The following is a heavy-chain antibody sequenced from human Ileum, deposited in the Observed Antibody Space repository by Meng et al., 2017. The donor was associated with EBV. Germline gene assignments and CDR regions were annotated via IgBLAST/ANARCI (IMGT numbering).Heavy chain of an antibody. CDR1: GFSLSISGVG. CDR3: THRPMTSAYYYFDY. Sequence: QITFKESGXPLVKXXXPLTLPFXFSGFSLSISGVGAGWIRQPPGKALEWLALIYWDDDKRYSPSLKSRLTITKDTSKNQVVLTMTNMDPVDTATYYCTHRPMTSAYYYFDYWGQGPLVTVSS. D-gene: IGHD3-22*01. V-gene: IGHV2-5*02. CDR2: IYWDDDK. J-gene: IGHJ4*02.